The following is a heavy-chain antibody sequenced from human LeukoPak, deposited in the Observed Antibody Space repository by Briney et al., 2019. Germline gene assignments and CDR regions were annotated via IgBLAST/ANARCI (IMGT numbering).Heavy chain of an antibody. V-gene: IGHV1-18*01. Sequence: ASATVSFTASGYTFTIYGMSWVRQAPGQGREGMGWMSAYNGNTNYAQKLQGRVTMTTDTSTSTAYMELRSLRSDDTAVYYCARRIVGATTSLFDPWGQGTLVTVSS. D-gene: IGHD1-26*01. CDR2: MSAYNGNT. J-gene: IGHJ5*02. CDR1: GYTFTIYG. CDR3: ARRIVGATTSLFDP.